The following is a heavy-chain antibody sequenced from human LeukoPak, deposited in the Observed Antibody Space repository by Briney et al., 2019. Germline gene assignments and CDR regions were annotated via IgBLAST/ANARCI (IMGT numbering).Heavy chain of an antibody. V-gene: IGHV1-69*06. CDR2: IIPIFGAA. Sequence: GASVKVSCKASGYTFTKYGITWVRQAPRQGLEWMGGIIPIFGAAKYAQKFQGRVTITADKSTSTAYMELSSLRSEDTAVYYCARVEYCSGGSCSGFDPWGQGTLVTVSS. CDR1: GYTFTKYG. CDR3: ARVEYCSGGSCSGFDP. J-gene: IGHJ5*02. D-gene: IGHD2-15*01.